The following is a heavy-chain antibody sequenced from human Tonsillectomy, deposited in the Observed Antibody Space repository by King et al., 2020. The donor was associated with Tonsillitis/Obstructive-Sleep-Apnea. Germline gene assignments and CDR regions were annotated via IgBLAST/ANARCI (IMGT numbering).Heavy chain of an antibody. D-gene: IGHD2-2*01. J-gene: IGHJ5*02. Sequence: VQLQQWGAGLLKPSETLSLTCGAYGGSFSGYYWTWIRQPPGKGLEWIGEISHSGGTNYNPSLESGVTISVDTSKNQFSLRLNSVTAADTAVYYCARGRGRVVVVPVYNWFDPWGQGTLVTVSS. CDR1: GGSFSGYY. CDR2: ISHSGGT. CDR3: ARGRGRVVVVPVYNWFDP. V-gene: IGHV4-34*02.